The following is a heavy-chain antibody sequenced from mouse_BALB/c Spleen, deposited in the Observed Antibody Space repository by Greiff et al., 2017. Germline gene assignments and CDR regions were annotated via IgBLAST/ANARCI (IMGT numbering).Heavy chain of an antibody. V-gene: IGHV1-80*01. Sequence: VQLQQSGAELVRPGSSVKISCKASGYAFSSYWMNWVKQRPGQGLEWIGQIYPGDGDTNYNGKFKGKATLTADKSSSTAYMQLSSLTSEDSAVYFCARLYYYAMDYWGQGTSVTVSS. CDR2: IYPGDGDT. CDR1: GYAFSSYW. CDR3: ARLYYYAMDY. J-gene: IGHJ4*01.